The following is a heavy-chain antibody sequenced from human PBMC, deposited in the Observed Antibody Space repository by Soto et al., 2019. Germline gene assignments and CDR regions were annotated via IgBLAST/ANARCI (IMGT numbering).Heavy chain of an antibody. V-gene: IGHV1-3*05. CDR3: ARGRGLYYYDSSGYYGEGRYYYYGMDV. J-gene: IGHJ6*02. CDR1: GYTFTSYA. Sequence: QVQLVQSGAEEKKPGASVKVSCKASGYTFTSYAMHWVRQAPGQRLAWMGWINAGNGNTKYSQKFQGRVTITRDTSACTADMELSSLRSEDTAVYCCARGRGLYYYDSSGYYGEGRYYYYGMDVWGQGTTVTVSS. D-gene: IGHD3-22*01. CDR2: INAGNGNT.